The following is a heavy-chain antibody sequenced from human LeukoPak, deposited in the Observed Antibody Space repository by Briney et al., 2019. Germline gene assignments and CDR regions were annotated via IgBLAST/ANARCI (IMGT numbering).Heavy chain of an antibody. CDR1: GFTFSYYG. V-gene: IGHV3-30*18. CDR2: ISYDGSNK. CDR3: AKKSPIFGVVIPLFDY. Sequence: GGSLRLSCAASGFTFSYYGIHWVRQAPGKGLEWVALISYDGSNKYYADSVKGRFTISRDNSKNTLYLQMNTLRAEDTAVYHCAKKSPIFGVVIPLFDYWGQGTLVSVSS. J-gene: IGHJ4*02. D-gene: IGHD3-3*01.